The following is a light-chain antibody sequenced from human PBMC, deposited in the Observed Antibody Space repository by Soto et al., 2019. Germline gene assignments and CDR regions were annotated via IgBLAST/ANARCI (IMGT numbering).Light chain of an antibody. V-gene: IGKV3-15*01. J-gene: IGKJ5*01. Sequence: EIVMTQSPGTLSVSPGERATLSCRASQGVGSNLAWYQQRPGQAPRLLIYAASTRATDIPARFTGRGSGTEFTLTISSLQSEDFAVYFCQQYGGSPITFGLGTRLEIK. CDR3: QQYGGSPIT. CDR1: QGVGSN. CDR2: AAS.